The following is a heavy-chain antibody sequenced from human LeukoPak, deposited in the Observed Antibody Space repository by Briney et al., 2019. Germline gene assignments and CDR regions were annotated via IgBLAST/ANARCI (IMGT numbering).Heavy chain of an antibody. V-gene: IGHV1-2*02. J-gene: IGHJ4*02. D-gene: IGHD5-24*01. CDR2: INPNTGGT. CDR1: GYTFTGYY. CDR3: ARDPRDGYNCPFDF. Sequence: ASVKVSCKASGYTFTGYYMHWVRQAPGQGLEWMGWINPNTGGTNYAQNFQGRVTMTRDTSTSTAYMELSRLRSDDTAVYYCARDPRDGYNCPFDFWGQGTLVTVSS.